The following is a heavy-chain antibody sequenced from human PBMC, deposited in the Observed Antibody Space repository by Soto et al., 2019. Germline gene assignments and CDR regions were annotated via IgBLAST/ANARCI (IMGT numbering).Heavy chain of an antibody. CDR2: IYYSGST. D-gene: IGHD6-19*01. CDR1: GGSISTYF. CDR3: ARLRGQWPTIYDS. J-gene: IGHJ4*02. Sequence: QVQLQESGPGLVKPSETLSLNCTVSGGSISTYFWTWIRQPPGKGLEWIGYIYYSGSTEYNASLKSRVTISVDTSKNQFSLRLASVTAADTAVYYCARLRGQWPTIYDSWGQGARVTVSS. V-gene: IGHV4-59*08.